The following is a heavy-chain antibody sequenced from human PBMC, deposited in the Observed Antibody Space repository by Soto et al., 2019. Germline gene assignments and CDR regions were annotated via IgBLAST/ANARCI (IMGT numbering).Heavy chain of an antibody. V-gene: IGHV3-23*01. D-gene: IGHD2-15*01. CDR3: AKDRDDIGMVDAFEI. J-gene: IGHJ3*02. CDR2: ISGSGGTT. CDR1: GFTFSSYA. Sequence: EMQLLESGGDLVQPGGSLRLSCAASGFTFSSYAMTWVRQAPGKGLEYISAISGSGGTTYYADSMKGRFTVSRDNSKNTLYLQMNSLRAEDTALYYCAKDRDDIGMVDAFEIWGQGTRVTVSS.